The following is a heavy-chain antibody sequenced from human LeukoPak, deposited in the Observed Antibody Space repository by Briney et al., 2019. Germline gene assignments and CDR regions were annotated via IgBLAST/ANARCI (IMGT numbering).Heavy chain of an antibody. CDR3: AREENSSGWYACAFDI. D-gene: IGHD6-19*01. CDR1: GYTFTGYY. J-gene: IGHJ3*02. Sequence: ASVKVSCKASGYTFTGYYMHWVRQASGQGLEWMGWINPNSGGTNYAQKFQGRVTMTRDTSISTAYMELSRLRSDDTAVYYCAREENSSGWYACAFDIWGQGTMVTVSS. CDR2: INPNSGGT. V-gene: IGHV1-2*02.